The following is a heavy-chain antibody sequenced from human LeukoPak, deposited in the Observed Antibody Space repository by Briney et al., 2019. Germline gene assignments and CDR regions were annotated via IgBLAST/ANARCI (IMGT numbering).Heavy chain of an antibody. CDR2: INWNGGST. V-gene: IGHV3-20*04. CDR1: GFTFDDYG. CDR3: ARVGIYYYYYYMDV. D-gene: IGHD3-10*01. Sequence: GGSLRLSCAASGFTFDDYGMSWVRQAPGKGLEWVSGINWNGGSTGYADSVKGRFTISRDNAKNSLYLQMNSLRAEDTALYYCARVGIYYYYYYMDVWGKGTTVTVSS. J-gene: IGHJ6*03.